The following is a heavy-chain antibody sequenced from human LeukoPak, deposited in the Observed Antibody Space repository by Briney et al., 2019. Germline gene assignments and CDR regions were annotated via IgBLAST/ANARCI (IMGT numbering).Heavy chain of an antibody. D-gene: IGHD6-13*01. J-gene: IGHJ4*02. CDR1: GFTFSSYG. V-gene: IGHV3-30*18. CDR2: ISYDGSNK. Sequence: GGSLRLSCAASGFTFSSYGMHWVRQAPGKGLEWVAVISYDGSNKYYADSVKGRFTISRDNSKNTLYLQMNSLRAEDTAVYYCAKDRGSSWYEYWGQGTLVTVSS. CDR3: AKDRGSSWYEY.